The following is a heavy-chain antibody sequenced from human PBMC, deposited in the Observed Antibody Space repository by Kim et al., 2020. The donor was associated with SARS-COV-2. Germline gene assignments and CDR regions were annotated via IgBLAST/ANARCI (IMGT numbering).Heavy chain of an antibody. CDR2: IYYSGST. CDR1: GGSISSYY. J-gene: IGHJ1*01. Sequence: SETLSLTCTVSGGSISSYYWSWIRQPPGKGLEWIGYIYYSGSTKYNPSLKSRVTISVDTSRNQFSLKLSSVTTADTAVYYCARPSYDIFTGYYPEYFQH. CDR3: ARPSYDIFTGYYPEYFQH. D-gene: IGHD3-9*01. V-gene: IGHV4-59*01.